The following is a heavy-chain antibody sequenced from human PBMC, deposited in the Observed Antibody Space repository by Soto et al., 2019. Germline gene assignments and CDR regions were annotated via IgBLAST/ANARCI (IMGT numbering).Heavy chain of an antibody. D-gene: IGHD2-15*01. CDR2: ISGGRSGT. J-gene: IGHJ4*02. CDR3: GKGSLGNCSGATCYFFDF. V-gene: IGHV3-23*01. Sequence: EVQLLESGGGLVQPGGSLRLSCAASGFTFSTYAMSWVRQAPGKGLEWVSAISGGRSGTYYADSVRGRFTLSSDDSTNTLYLQVICLRAEDTAIYFCGKGSLGNCSGATCYFFDFWGQGTLVTVSS. CDR1: GFTFSTYA.